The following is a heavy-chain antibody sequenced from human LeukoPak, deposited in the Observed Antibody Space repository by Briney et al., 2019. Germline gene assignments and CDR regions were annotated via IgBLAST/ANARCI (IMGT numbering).Heavy chain of an antibody. CDR2: INHSGIT. CDR3: AKSNGYGLVDI. CDR1: GGSYSDYY. Sequence: SETLSLTCGVYGGSYSDYYWSWIRQPPGKGLEWIGEINHSGITNYNPSLESRVTISVDTSKNQFSLKLASVTAADTAVYYCAKSNGYGLVDIWGQGTMVTVSS. D-gene: IGHD3-10*01. J-gene: IGHJ3*02. V-gene: IGHV4-34*01.